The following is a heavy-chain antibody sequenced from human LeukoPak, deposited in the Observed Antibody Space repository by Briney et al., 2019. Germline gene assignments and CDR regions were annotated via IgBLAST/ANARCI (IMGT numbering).Heavy chain of an antibody. J-gene: IGHJ4*02. CDR3: ARDDAWGSSSWYFGH. CDR1: GYTFTGYY. CDR2: INPNSGGS. D-gene: IGHD6-13*01. V-gene: IGHV1-2*02. Sequence: ASVKVSCKASGYTFTGYYIHWVRQAPGQGLEWMGWINPNSGGSNYAQNFQGRVTMTRDTSISTAYMELSRLRSGDTAVYFCARDDAWGSSSWYFGHWGQGTLVTVSS.